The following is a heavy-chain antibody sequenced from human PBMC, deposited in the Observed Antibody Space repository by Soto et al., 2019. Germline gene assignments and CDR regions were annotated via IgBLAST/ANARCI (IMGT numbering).Heavy chain of an antibody. J-gene: IGHJ6*02. V-gene: IGHV1-69*13. CDR3: GRDHSQLLWGHGMDV. Sequence: SVKVSCKASGGTFSSYAISWVRQAPGQGLEWMGGIIPIFGTANYAQKFQGRVTITADESTSTAYMELSSLRSEDTAVYYCGRDHSQLLWGHGMDVRGQGTTVTVSS. D-gene: IGHD2-2*01. CDR1: GGTFSSYA. CDR2: IIPIFGTA.